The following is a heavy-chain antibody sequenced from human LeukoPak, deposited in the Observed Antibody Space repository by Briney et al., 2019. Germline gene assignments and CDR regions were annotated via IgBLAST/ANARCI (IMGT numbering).Heavy chain of an antibody. Sequence: LSCAASGFTFSRYGMHWVRQPPGKGLEWIGEVNLQGSTNYNPTLMGRVAISVDTSENHISLQLTSVTAADTAVYYCAREGGPYRPLDYSGQGTLVTVSS. V-gene: IGHV4-34*01. CDR2: VNLQGST. CDR3: AREGGPYRPLDY. CDR1: GFTFSRYG. J-gene: IGHJ4*02.